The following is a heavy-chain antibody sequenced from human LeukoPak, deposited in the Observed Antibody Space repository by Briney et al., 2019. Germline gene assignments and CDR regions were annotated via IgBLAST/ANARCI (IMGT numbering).Heavy chain of an antibody. Sequence: GRSLRLSCAASGFTFDDYAMHWVRQAPGKGLEWVSGISWNSGRIGYADSVKGRFTISRDNAKNSLYLQMNSLRAEDTGLYYCAKGPGYCSSTSCPSGWDYFDYWGQGTLVTVSS. CDR2: ISWNSGRI. V-gene: IGHV3-9*01. CDR1: GFTFDDYA. CDR3: AKGPGYCSSTSCPSGWDYFDY. D-gene: IGHD2-2*01. J-gene: IGHJ4*02.